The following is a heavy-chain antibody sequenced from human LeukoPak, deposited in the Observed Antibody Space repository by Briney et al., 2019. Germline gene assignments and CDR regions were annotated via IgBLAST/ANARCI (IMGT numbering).Heavy chain of an antibody. CDR2: IYYGGST. V-gene: IGHV4-59*01. CDR1: GGSISSYY. J-gene: IGHJ4*02. D-gene: IGHD3-3*01. Sequence: SETLSLTCTVSGGSISSYYWSWIRQPPGKGLEGIGYIYYGGSTNYNPSLKSRVTISVDTSKNQFSLKLSSVTAADTAVYYCARDRRAYDFWSGYYQDWGQGTLVTVSS. CDR3: ARDRRAYDFWSGYYQD.